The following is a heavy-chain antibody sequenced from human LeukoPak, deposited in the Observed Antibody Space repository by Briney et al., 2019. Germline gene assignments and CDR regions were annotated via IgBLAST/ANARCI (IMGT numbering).Heavy chain of an antibody. J-gene: IGHJ4*02. Sequence: PSETLSLTCTVSGVSISSSNSYWGWIRQPPGKGLEWIGSIYYSGNTYYNASLKSQVSISIDTSKNQFSLRLTSVTAADTAVYYCASIKWESFDYWGQGTLVTVSS. D-gene: IGHD1-26*01. CDR2: IYYSGNT. V-gene: IGHV4-39*01. CDR3: ASIKWESFDY. CDR1: GVSISSSNSY.